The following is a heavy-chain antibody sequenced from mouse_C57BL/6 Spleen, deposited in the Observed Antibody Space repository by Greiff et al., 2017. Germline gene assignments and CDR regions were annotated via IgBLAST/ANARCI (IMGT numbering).Heavy chain of an antibody. CDR2: FNPSNGGT. V-gene: IGHV1-53*01. CDR1: GYTFTSYW. D-gene: IGHD2-1*01. CDR3: ATYGNYGYYDMDY. J-gene: IGHJ4*01. Sequence: VQLQQPGTELVKPGASVKLSCKASGYTFTSYWMHWVKQRHGQGLEWIGNFNPSNGGTNYNEKFKSKATLTVDKSSSTAYMQISSLSSDDSAVYYCATYGNYGYYDMDYWGQGTSVTVSS.